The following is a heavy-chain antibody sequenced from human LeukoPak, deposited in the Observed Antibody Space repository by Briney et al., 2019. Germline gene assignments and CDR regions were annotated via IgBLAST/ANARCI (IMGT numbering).Heavy chain of an antibody. D-gene: IGHD1-26*01. J-gene: IGHJ4*02. CDR1: GGSISSYY. CDR3: AKNTWELLQ. CDR2: IYYSGST. Sequence: SETLSLTXTVSGGSISSYYWSWIRQPPGKGLEWIGYIYYSGSTNYNPSLKSRVTISVDTSKNQISLKLSSVTAADTAVYYCAKNTWELLQWGQGTLVTVSS. V-gene: IGHV4-59*01.